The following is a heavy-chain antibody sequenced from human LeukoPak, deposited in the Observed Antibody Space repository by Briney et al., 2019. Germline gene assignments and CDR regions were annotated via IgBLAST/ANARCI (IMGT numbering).Heavy chain of an antibody. CDR3: ARGGGYYTTPYDYYYYGMDV. V-gene: IGHV3-33*01. D-gene: IGHD3-22*01. CDR1: GFTFSSYG. Sequence: GGSLRLSCAASGFTFSSYGMHWVRQAPGKGLEWVAVIWYDGSNKYYADSVKGRFTISRDNSKNTLYLQMNSLRAEDTAVYYCARGGGYYTTPYDYYYYGMDVWGQGTTVTVSS. J-gene: IGHJ6*02. CDR2: IWYDGSNK.